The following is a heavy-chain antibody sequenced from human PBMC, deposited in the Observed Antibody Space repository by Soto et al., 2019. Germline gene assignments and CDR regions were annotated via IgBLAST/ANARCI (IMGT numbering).Heavy chain of an antibody. CDR2: INSDGSST. J-gene: IGHJ6*02. Sequence: ESLGLSCAASGFTFSSYWMHWVRQAAGKGLVWVSRINSDGSSTSYADSVKGRFTISRDNAKNTLYLQMNSLRAEDTAVYYCARVQLLHDYYYYYGMDVWGQGTTVTVSS. D-gene: IGHD2-2*01. CDR1: GFTFSSYW. CDR3: ARVQLLHDYYYYYGMDV. V-gene: IGHV3-74*01.